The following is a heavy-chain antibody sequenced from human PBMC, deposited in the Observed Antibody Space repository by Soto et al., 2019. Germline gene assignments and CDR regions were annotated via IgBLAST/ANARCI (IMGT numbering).Heavy chain of an antibody. J-gene: IGHJ4*02. CDR3: ASHRAMSNYDFWSGYYSYYFDY. V-gene: IGHV3-11*01. D-gene: IGHD3-3*01. Sequence: GGSLRLSCAASGFTFSDYYMSWIRQAPGKGLEWVSYISSSGSTIYYADSVKGRFTISRDNAKNSLYLQMNSLRAEDTAVYYCASHRAMSNYDFWSGYYSYYFDYWGQGTLVTVSS. CDR1: GFTFSDYY. CDR2: ISSSGSTI.